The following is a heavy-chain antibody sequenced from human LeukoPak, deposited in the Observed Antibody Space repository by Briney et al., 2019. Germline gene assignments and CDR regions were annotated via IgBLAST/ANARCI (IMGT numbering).Heavy chain of an antibody. CDR1: GFTFSSYE. CDR3: ARDISSSWTYDFDY. CDR2: ISSSGSTI. J-gene: IGHJ4*02. D-gene: IGHD6-13*01. Sequence: GGSLRLSCAASGFTFSSYEMNWVRQAPGKGLEWVSYISSSGSTIYYADSVKGRFTTSRDNAKNSLYLQMNSLRAEDTAVYYCARDISSSWTYDFDYWGQGTLVTVSS. V-gene: IGHV3-48*03.